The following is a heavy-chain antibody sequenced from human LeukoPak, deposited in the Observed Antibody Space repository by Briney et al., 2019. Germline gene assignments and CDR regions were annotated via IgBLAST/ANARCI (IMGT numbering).Heavy chain of an antibody. CDR2: IKQDGSEK. Sequence: GGSLRLSCAASGFTFSSYWMSWVREAPGKGLEWVANIKQDGSEKYYVDSVKGRFTISRDNAKNSLYLQMNSLRAEDTAVYYCASSSDYLEYFDYWGQGTLVTVSS. CDR3: ASSSDYLEYFDY. CDR1: GFTFSSYW. D-gene: IGHD4-17*01. V-gene: IGHV3-7*01. J-gene: IGHJ4*02.